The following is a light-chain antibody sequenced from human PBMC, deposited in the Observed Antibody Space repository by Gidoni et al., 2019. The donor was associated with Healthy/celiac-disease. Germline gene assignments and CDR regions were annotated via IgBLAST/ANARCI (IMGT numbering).Light chain of an antibody. J-gene: IGKJ1*01. Sequence: EIVLTQSPGTLSLSPGERATLSCRASQSVSSSYLAWYQQKPGQAPRLLIYGASSGSGTDFTLTISRLEPEDFAVYYCQQYGSSPGTFGPGTKVEIK. CDR1: QSVSSSY. CDR2: GAS. CDR3: QQYGSSPGT. V-gene: IGKV3-20*01.